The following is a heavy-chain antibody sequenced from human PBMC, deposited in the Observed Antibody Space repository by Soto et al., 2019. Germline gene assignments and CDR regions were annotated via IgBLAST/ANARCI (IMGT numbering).Heavy chain of an antibody. CDR3: TRGKWFPRGYGMDV. Sequence: QVQLQESGPGLMKPSETLSLTCTVSGDSVTSDYWSWIRQPPGKRLEYIGFIYLGGSANYNPSLESRVTSSPDKSKNQLSLRLTSVTAADTAVYYCTRGKWFPRGYGMDVWGRGTTVTVS. CDR1: GDSVTSDY. J-gene: IGHJ6*02. CDR2: IYLGGSA. V-gene: IGHV4-59*02. D-gene: IGHD3-22*01.